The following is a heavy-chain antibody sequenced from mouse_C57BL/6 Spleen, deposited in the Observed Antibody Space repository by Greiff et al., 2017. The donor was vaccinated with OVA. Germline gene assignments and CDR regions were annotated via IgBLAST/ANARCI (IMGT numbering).Heavy chain of an antibody. D-gene: IGHD2-14*01. J-gene: IGHJ4*01. V-gene: IGHV1-69*01. Sequence: QVQLQQPGAELVMPGASVKLSCKASGYTFTSYWMHWVKQRPGQGLEWIGEIDPSDSYTNYNQKFKGKSTLTVDQSSSTAYMQLSSLTCEDSAVYYCARWDYRPMDYWGQGTSVTVSS. CDR3: ARWDYRPMDY. CDR2: IDPSDSYT. CDR1: GYTFTSYW.